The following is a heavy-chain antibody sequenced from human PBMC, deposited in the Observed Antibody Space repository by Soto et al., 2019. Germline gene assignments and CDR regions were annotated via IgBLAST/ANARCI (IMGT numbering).Heavy chain of an antibody. J-gene: IGHJ6*02. CDR1: GGSISSYY. CDR3: ARGRDFWSGSCIDV. D-gene: IGHD3-3*01. Sequence: SETLPLTCTVSGGSISSYYWSWIRQPPGKGLEWIGYIYYSGSTNYNPSLKSRVTISVDTSKNQFSLKLSSVTAADTVVYYCARGRDFWSGSCIDVWGQGT. V-gene: IGHV4-59*01. CDR2: IYYSGST.